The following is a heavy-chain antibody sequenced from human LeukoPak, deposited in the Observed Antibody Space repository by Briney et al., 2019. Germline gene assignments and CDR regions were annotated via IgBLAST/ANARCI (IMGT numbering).Heavy chain of an antibody. CDR2: IIPIFGTA. J-gene: IGHJ3*02. CDR1: GGTFSSYA. CDR3: ARGSSSSICSDDAFDI. D-gene: IGHD6-6*01. Sequence: SVKVSCKASGGTFSSYAISWVRQAPGQGLEWMGGIIPIFGTANYAQKFQGRVTITTDESTSTAYMELSSLRSEDTAVYYCARGSSSSICSDDAFDIWGQGTMVAVSS. V-gene: IGHV1-69*05.